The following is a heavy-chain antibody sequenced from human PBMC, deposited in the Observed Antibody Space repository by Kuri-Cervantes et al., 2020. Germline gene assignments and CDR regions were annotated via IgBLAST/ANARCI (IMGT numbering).Heavy chain of an antibody. Sequence: LSLTCAASGFTFSSYWMSWVRQAPGKGLEWVANIKQDESEKYYVDSVKGRFTISRDNTKNSLYLQMNSLRAEDTAVYYCARAVMELEPLDYWGQGTLVTVSS. CDR3: ARAVMELEPLDY. J-gene: IGHJ4*02. CDR2: IKQDESEK. CDR1: GFTFSSYW. V-gene: IGHV3-7*01. D-gene: IGHD1-14*01.